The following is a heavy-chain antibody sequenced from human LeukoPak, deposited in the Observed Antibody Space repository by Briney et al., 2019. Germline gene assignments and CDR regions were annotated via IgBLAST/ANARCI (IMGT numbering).Heavy chain of an antibody. CDR1: GGSISSSSYY. D-gene: IGHD2-2*01. CDR3: ARYCSRTSCYVSRDAFDI. J-gene: IGHJ3*02. CDR2: IYYSGST. V-gene: IGHV4-39*01. Sequence: SETLSLTCTVSGGSISSSSYYWGWIRQPPGKGLEWIGSIYYSGSTYYNPSLKSRVTISVDTSKNQFSLKLSSVTAADTAVYYCARYCSRTSCYVSRDAFDIWGQGTMVTVSS.